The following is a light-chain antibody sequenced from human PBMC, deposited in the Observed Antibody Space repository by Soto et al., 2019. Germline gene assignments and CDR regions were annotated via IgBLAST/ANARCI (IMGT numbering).Light chain of an antibody. CDR3: QTWGAGIRV. CDR1: SGHSTYA. CDR2: VNSEGGH. J-gene: IGLJ3*02. V-gene: IGLV4-69*01. Sequence: QSVLTQSPSASASLGASVKLTCTLDSGHSTYAIAWHQQQPEKGPRYLMKVNSEGGHTKGDGIPDRFSGSSSGAERYLTISSLQSEDEADYYCQTWGAGIRVFGGGTKLTVL.